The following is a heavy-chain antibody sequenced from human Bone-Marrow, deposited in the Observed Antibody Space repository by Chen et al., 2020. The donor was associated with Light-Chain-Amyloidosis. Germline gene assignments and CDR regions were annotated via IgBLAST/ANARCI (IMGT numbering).Heavy chain of an antibody. CDR1: GFFVNASY. Sequence: EVQVAETGGGLFQPGVSLRLSGIASGFFVNASYFSWVTQAPGKGLAWVSVLYNTGTICYAHSVRCRFTISGDRSKNMVHLQIISLRVEDTATYYCASWLQNAFELWCQGTPVTVSS. D-gene: IGHD5-12*01. CDR3: ASWLQNAFEL. V-gene: IGHV3-53*02. J-gene: IGHJ4*02. CDR2: LYNTGTI.